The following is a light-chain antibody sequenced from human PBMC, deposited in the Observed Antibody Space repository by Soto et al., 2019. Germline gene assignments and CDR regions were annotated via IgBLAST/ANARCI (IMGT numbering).Light chain of an antibody. V-gene: IGKV4-1*01. Sequence: DIVMTQSPDSLAVSLGERTTINCKSSQTVLYHSNNKNYLAWYHQKPGQPPKLLIYWASTRESGVPARFIGSGFGTDFTLTTSSLQAEDVGIYYCQQYSSLPWTFGQGTKVEIK. J-gene: IGKJ1*01. CDR1: QTVLYHSNNKNY. CDR2: WAS. CDR3: QQYSSLPWT.